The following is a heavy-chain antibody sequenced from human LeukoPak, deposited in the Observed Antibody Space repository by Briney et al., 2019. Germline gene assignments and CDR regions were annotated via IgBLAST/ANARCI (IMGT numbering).Heavy chain of an antibody. V-gene: IGHV1-2*02. Sequence: ASVKVSCRASGYTFTGYYMHWVRQAPGQGLEWMGWINPNSGGTNYAQKFQGRVTMTRDTSISTAYMELSRLRSDDTAVYYCARGKSSSWYGDYYYGMDVWGQGTTVTVSS. CDR2: INPNSGGT. J-gene: IGHJ6*02. CDR3: ARGKSSSWYGDYYYGMDV. CDR1: GYTFTGYY. D-gene: IGHD6-13*01.